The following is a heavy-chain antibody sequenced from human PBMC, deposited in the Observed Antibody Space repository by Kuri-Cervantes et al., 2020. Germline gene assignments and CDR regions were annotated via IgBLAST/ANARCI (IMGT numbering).Heavy chain of an antibody. V-gene: IGHV3-23*01. CDR3: GRAVGGQLPEYYYYYMDV. Sequence: GESLKISCAASGFTFSSYAMSWVRQAPGKGLEWVSAISGSGGSTYYADSVKGRFTISRDNSKNTLYLQMNSLRAEDTAVYYCGRAVGGQLPEYYYYYMDVWGKGTTVTVSS. CDR1: GFTFSSYA. D-gene: IGHD5-24*01. J-gene: IGHJ6*03. CDR2: ISGSGGST.